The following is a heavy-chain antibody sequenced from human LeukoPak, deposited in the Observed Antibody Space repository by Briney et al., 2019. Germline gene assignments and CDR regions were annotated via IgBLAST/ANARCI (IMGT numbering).Heavy chain of an antibody. D-gene: IGHD3-9*01. Sequence: GASVKVSCKASGYTFTSYDINWVRQATGQGLEWMGWMNPNSGNTGYAQKFQGRVTMTRNTSISTAYMELSRLRSEDTAVYYCAAYYDILTEAFDIWGQGTMVTVSS. CDR1: GYTFTSYD. CDR2: MNPNSGNT. J-gene: IGHJ3*02. CDR3: AAYYDILTEAFDI. V-gene: IGHV1-8*01.